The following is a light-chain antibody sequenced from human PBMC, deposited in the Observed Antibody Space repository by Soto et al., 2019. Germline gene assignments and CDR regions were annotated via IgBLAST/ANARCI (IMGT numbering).Light chain of an antibody. CDR3: SSYAGSNNLV. CDR2: EVN. CDR1: SSDVGGYNY. J-gene: IGLJ2*01. Sequence: QSVLTQPSSASGSPGQSVTISCTGTSSDVGGYNYVSWYQQHPGKAPKLMIYEVNKRPSGVPDRFSGSKSGNTASLTVSGLQAEDEADYYCSSYAGSNNLVFGGGTKVTVL. V-gene: IGLV2-8*01.